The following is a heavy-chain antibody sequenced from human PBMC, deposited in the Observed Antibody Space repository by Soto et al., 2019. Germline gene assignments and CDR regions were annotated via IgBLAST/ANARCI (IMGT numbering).Heavy chain of an antibody. CDR1: GYIFSANY. CDR3: VRANALGFSNWCGP. D-gene: IGHD3-10*01. Sequence: GASVKVSCKASGYIFSANYIHWVRQAPGQGLEWLGWINPHSGATNYAQKFLGRVTMSADTSASTAYMDLARLKSDDTAVYYCVRANALGFSNWCGPWGRGTLVTVSS. J-gene: IGHJ5*02. CDR2: INPHSGAT. V-gene: IGHV1-2*02.